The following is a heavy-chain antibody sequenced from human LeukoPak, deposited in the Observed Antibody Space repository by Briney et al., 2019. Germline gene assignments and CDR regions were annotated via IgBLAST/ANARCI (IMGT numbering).Heavy chain of an antibody. CDR3: ARGISPLDY. CDR1: GFTFSSYE. CDR2: ISSSGSIT. V-gene: IGHV3-48*03. Sequence: PGGFLRLSCAASGFTFSSYEMNWVRQAPGKGLEWVSYISSSGSITYYADSVKGRFTISRDNAKNSLYLQMNSLRAEDTAAYYCARGISPLDYWGQGTLVTVSS. J-gene: IGHJ4*02.